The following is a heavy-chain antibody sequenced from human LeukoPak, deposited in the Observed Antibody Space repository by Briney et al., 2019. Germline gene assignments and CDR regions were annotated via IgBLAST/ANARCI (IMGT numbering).Heavy chain of an antibody. CDR2: IYTSGST. CDR1: GGSISSYY. J-gene: IGHJ5*02. V-gene: IGHV4-4*07. D-gene: IGHD3-16*01. CDR3: ARGGRDLTHNWFDP. Sequence: PSETLSLTCTVSGGSISSYYWSWIRQPAGKGLEWIGRIYTSGSTNYNPSLKSRVTMSVDTSKNQFSLKLSSVTAADTAVYYCARGGRDLTHNWFDPWGQGTLVTVSS.